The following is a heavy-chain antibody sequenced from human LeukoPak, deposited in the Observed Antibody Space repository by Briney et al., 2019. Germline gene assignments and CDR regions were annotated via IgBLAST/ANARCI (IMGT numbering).Heavy chain of an antibody. CDR3: ARGGGLDV. J-gene: IGHJ6*02. Sequence: QPGGSLRLSCAASGFTFSSYWMNWARQAPGKGLEWVASINHNGNVNYYVDSAKGRFTISRDNAKNSLYLQMSNLRAEDTAVYFCARGGGLDVWGQGATVTVSS. CDR1: GFTFSSYW. V-gene: IGHV3-7*03. D-gene: IGHD3-16*01. CDR2: INHNGNVN.